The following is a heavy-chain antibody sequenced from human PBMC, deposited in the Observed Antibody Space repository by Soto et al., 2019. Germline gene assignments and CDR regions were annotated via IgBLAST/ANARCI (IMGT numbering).Heavy chain of an antibody. CDR3: VGGRDYDY. CDR1: SGSITTSVF. CDR2: IAHDGHT. V-gene: IGHV4-4*02. Sequence: VQLKESGPGLVRPSGTLSLTCDVSSGSITTSVFWTWVRQFPGKGLEWIGEIAHDGHTNYNPSLSGRVTMSVDLSNSQFSLNVASVTAADTAVYFCVGGRDYDYWGQGTLVTVSS. D-gene: IGHD1-26*01. J-gene: IGHJ4*02.